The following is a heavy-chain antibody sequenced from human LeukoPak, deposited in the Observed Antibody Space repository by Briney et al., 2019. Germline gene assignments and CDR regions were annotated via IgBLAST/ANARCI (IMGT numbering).Heavy chain of an antibody. CDR3: APYSSPWYAFQY. CDR1: GFTFNTYS. Sequence: PGGSLRLSCVASGFTFNTYSMNWVRQAPGKGLEWVSSISSSSSYIYYADSVKGRFTISRDNAKNSLYLQINSLRVEDTAVYYCAPYSSPWYAFQYWGQGTLVTVSS. CDR2: ISSSSSYI. J-gene: IGHJ1*01. D-gene: IGHD6-13*01. V-gene: IGHV3-21*01.